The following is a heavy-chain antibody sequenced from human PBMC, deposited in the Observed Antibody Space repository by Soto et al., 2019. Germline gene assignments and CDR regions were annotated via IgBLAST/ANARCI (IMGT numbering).Heavy chain of an antibody. Sequence: QVQLQQWGAGLLKPSETLSLTCAVYGGSFSGYYWSWIRQPPGKGLEWIGEINHSESTNYNPSLKCRVTISVDTSKNQFSLKLSSVTAADTAVYYCAREGDWHSPVVVAATREPFFDYWGQGTLVTVST. CDR3: AREGDWHSPVVVAATREPFFDY. CDR1: GGSFSGYY. J-gene: IGHJ4*02. CDR2: INHSEST. D-gene: IGHD2-15*01. V-gene: IGHV4-34*01.